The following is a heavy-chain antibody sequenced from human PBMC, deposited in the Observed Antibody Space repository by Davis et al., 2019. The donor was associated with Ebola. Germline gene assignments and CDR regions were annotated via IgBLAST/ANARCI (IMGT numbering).Heavy chain of an antibody. V-gene: IGHV3-7*03. CDR1: GFTFSSYW. CDR3: AHYGSYWYFDL. Sequence: GESLKISCAASGFTFSSYWMSWVRQAPGKGLEWVANINQDGSEKYYVDSVKGRFTISRDNAKNSLYLQMNSLRAEDTAVYYCAHYGSYWYFDLWGRGTLVTVSS. J-gene: IGHJ2*01. CDR2: INQDGSEK. D-gene: IGHD4-17*01.